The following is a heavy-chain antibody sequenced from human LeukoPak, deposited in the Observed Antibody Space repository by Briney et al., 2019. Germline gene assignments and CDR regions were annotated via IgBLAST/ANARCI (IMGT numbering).Heavy chain of an antibody. Sequence: SETLSLTCAVYGGSFSGYYWSWIRQPPGKGLEWIGEINHSGSTNYNPSLKSRVTISVDTSENQFSLKLSSVTAADTAVYYCASGWQWLVPVLVYWGQGTLVTVSS. CDR3: ASGWQWLVPVLVY. V-gene: IGHV4-34*01. CDR2: INHSGST. J-gene: IGHJ4*02. CDR1: GGSFSGYY. D-gene: IGHD6-19*01.